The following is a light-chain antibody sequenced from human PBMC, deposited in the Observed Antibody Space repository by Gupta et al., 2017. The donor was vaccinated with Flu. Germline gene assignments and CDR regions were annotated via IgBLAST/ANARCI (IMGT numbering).Light chain of an antibody. CDR2: GAS. Sequence: EIVMTQSPATLSMSPGERATLSCRASQSLSNTLAWYQQKRGQAPRLLIYGASTRATGIPDRFSGSGSGTEFTLTISSLQSEDFAVYYCQHYESWPYTFGQGTKMEIK. V-gene: IGKV3-15*01. J-gene: IGKJ2*01. CDR3: QHYESWPYT. CDR1: QSLSNT.